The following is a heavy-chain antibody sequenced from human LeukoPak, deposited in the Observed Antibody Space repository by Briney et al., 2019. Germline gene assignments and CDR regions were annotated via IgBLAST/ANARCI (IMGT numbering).Heavy chain of an antibody. CDR3: AKATYSTSPGYYFDY. V-gene: IGHV3-23*01. CDR1: GFTFDNYA. Sequence: GGSLRLSCTASGFTFDNYAMIWVRQASGKGLEWVSVISGSGDGTDSADSVRGRFTISRDNSKNSLYLQMNSLRAEDTAFYYCAKATYSTSPGYYFDYWGQGTLVTVSS. J-gene: IGHJ4*02. CDR2: ISGSGDGT. D-gene: IGHD6-6*01.